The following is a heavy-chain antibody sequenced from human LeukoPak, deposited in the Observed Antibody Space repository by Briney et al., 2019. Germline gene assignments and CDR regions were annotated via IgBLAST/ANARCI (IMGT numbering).Heavy chain of an antibody. Sequence: GGSLRLSCAASGFTFNTFSMNWARQAPGKGLEWLSSIDSSAGSTFYADSVKGRFIISRDNAKDSLYLQMNSLRAEDTAVYYCLRGDRRGYWGQGTLVTVSS. CDR1: GFTFNTFS. CDR2: IDSSAGST. CDR3: LRGDRRGY. V-gene: IGHV3-21*06. J-gene: IGHJ4*02.